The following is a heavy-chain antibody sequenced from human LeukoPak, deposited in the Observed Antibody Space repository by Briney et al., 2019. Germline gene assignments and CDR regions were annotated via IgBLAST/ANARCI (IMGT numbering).Heavy chain of an antibody. V-gene: IGHV3-74*01. CDR1: GFSFSSDW. J-gene: IGHJ3*02. CDR2: INSDGRGT. D-gene: IGHD5-12*01. Sequence: GGSLRLCCATSGFSFSSDWMHRVPQAPGKGLVTVSRINSDGRGTSYAGSVKGRFTISRDNAKNSLYLQMNSLRAEDTALYYCAKDVDDLDAFDIWGQGTMVTVSS. CDR3: AKDVDDLDAFDI.